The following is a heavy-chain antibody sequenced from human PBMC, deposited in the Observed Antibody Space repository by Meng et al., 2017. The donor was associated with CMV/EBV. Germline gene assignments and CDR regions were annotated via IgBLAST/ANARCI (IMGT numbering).Heavy chain of an antibody. D-gene: IGHD4-23*01. CDR3: ARGGTRWIKVYYFDH. CDR1: GFIFSTYA. CDR2: VSYDGSNK. Sequence: SLKISCTVSGFIFSTYAMHWVRQAPGKGLEWVALVSYDGSNKYYADSVKGRFTISRDNSKNTLYLQMNSLRPEDTAVYYCARGGTRWIKVYYFDHWGQGTLVTVSS. J-gene: IGHJ4*02. V-gene: IGHV3-30-3*01.